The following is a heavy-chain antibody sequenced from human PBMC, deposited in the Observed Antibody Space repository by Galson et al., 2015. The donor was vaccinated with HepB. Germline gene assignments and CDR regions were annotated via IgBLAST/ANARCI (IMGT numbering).Heavy chain of an antibody. CDR1: GGTFST. J-gene: IGHJ6*02. CDR2: IIPILDIA. V-gene: IGHV1-69*10. CDR3: GATTTSNYYGMDV. D-gene: IGHD1-26*01. Sequence: SVKVSCKASGGTFSTISWVRQAPGQGLEWMGWIIPILDIANYAQSFQGRVTITADKSTSTVYMEVSSLRSEDTAVYYCGATTTSNYYGMDVWGQGTTVTVSS.